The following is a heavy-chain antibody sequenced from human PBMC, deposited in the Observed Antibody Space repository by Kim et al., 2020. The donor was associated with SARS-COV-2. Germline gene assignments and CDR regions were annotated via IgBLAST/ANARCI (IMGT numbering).Heavy chain of an antibody. V-gene: IGHV3-30*18. CDR2: ISYDGSET. CDR3: AKAMTVVTPTFDY. D-gene: IGHD2-21*02. Sequence: GGSLRLSCVASGFTFSTDAIHWVRQAPGKGLEWVAAISYDGSETYYPGSVKGRFTISRDNSENTLYLQMNSLRAEDTAVYYCAKAMTVVTPTFDYWGQGT. CDR1: GFTFSTDA. J-gene: IGHJ4*02.